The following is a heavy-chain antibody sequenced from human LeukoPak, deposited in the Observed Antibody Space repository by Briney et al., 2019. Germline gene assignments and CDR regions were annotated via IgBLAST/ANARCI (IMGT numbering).Heavy chain of an antibody. CDR2: ISSSSSYI. Sequence: GGSLRLSCAASGFTFSSYSMNWVRQAPGKGLEWVSSISSSSSYIYYADSVKGRFTISRDNAKNSLYLQMNSLRDEDTAVYYCAGDLISGSGSLGYWGQGTLVTVSS. J-gene: IGHJ4*02. D-gene: IGHD3-10*01. CDR3: AGDLISGSGSLGY. V-gene: IGHV3-21*01. CDR1: GFTFSSYS.